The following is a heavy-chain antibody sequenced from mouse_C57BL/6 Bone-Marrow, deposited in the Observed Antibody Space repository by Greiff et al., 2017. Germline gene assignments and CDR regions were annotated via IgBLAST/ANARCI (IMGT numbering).Heavy chain of an antibody. CDR1: GFNIKDYY. J-gene: IGHJ1*03. Sequence: EVHLVESGAELVRPGASVKLSCTASGFNIKDYYMHWVKQRPEQGLEWIGWIDPANGDTEYASKFQGKATITADTSSNTAYLQLSSLTSEDTAVYYCTTIITTVVGYVDVWGTGTTVTVSS. D-gene: IGHD1-1*01. CDR2: IDPANGDT. CDR3: TTIITTVVGYVDV. V-gene: IGHV14-4*01.